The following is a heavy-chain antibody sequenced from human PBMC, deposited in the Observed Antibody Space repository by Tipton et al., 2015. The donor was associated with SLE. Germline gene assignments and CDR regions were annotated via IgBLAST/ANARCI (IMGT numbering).Heavy chain of an antibody. CDR2: IRYDGSNK. D-gene: IGHD3-3*01. V-gene: IGHV3-30*02. J-gene: IGHJ4*02. CDR1: GFTFSSYG. CDR3: VRDIWRNIAFDY. Sequence: SLRLSCAASGFTFSSYGMHWVRQAPGKGLEWVAFIRYDGSNKYYADSVKGRFTISRDDSKNTLYLQMNSLRAEDTAVYYCVRDIWRNIAFDYWGQGTLVTVST.